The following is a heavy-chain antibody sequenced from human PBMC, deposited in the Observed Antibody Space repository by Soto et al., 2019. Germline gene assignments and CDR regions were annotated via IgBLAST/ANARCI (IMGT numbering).Heavy chain of an antibody. CDR2: IYYSGST. J-gene: IGHJ4*02. CDR3: ARSGYSYGPNPLLY. Sequence: SETLSLTCTVSGGSISSGSYYWSLIRQHPGKGLEWIGYIYYSGSTYYNPSLKSRVTISVDTSKNQFSLKLSSVTAADTAVYYCARSGYSYGPNPLLYWGQGTLVTVS. CDR1: GGSISSGSYY. D-gene: IGHD5-18*01. V-gene: IGHV4-31*03.